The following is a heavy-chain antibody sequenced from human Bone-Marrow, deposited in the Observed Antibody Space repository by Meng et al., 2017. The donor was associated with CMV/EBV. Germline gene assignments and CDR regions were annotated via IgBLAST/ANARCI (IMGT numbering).Heavy chain of an antibody. V-gene: IGHV5-51*01. J-gene: IGHJ5*02. CDR2: IFPSDSDA. CDR1: GNSFNTYW. Sequence: KVSCKGSGNSFNTYWIGWVRQMPGKGLEWMGIIFPSDSDARYSPSFQGQVTISADKSISTAYLQWSSLKASDTAMYYCAHRENYADYQGFDPWGQGTLVTVSS. D-gene: IGHD4-17*01. CDR3: AHRENYADYQGFDP.